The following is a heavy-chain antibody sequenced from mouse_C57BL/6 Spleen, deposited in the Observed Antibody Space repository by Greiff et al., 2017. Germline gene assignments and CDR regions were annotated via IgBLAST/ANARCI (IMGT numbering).Heavy chain of an antibody. CDR1: GFTFSDYY. Sequence: EVQRVESEGGLVQPGSSMKLSCTASGFTFSDYYMAWVRQVPEKGLEWVANINYDGSGTYYLDSLQGRFIIARDNAENILYLQMSRLKSEDTATYDCARGSYYYGSSYFDYWGQGTTLAVSS. D-gene: IGHD1-1*01. J-gene: IGHJ2*01. V-gene: IGHV5-16*01. CDR2: INYDGSGT. CDR3: ARGSYYYGSSYFDY.